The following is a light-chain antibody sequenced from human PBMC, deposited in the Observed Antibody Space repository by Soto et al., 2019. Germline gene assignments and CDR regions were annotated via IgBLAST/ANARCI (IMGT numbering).Light chain of an antibody. CDR1: SSXVGGYNY. V-gene: IGLV2-14*01. Sequence: QSALTQPASVSGSPGQSITISCTGTSSXVGGYNYVSWYQQHPGKAPKLMIYDVSNRPSGVSNRFSGSKSGNTASLTISGLQAEDEADYYCSSYTSSSTYVFGTGTKVTVL. CDR2: DVS. CDR3: SSYTSSSTYV. J-gene: IGLJ1*01.